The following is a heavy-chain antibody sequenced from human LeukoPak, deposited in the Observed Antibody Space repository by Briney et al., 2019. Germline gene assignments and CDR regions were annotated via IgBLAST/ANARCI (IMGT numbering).Heavy chain of an antibody. J-gene: IGHJ4*02. CDR1: GFTFSSYW. Sequence: PGGSLRLSCAASGFTFSSYWMSWVRQAPGKGLEWVANIKQGGSEKYYVDSVKGRFTITRDNAKNSLYLQMNSLRAEDTAVYYCARDWIQLWSFDYWGQGTLVTVSS. CDR2: IKQGGSEK. D-gene: IGHD5-18*01. CDR3: ARDWIQLWSFDY. V-gene: IGHV3-7*01.